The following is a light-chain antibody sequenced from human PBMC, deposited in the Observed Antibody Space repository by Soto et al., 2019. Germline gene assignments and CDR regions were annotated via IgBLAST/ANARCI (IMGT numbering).Light chain of an antibody. CDR2: AVP. CDR3: QKYNSAPWT. Sequence: DTQMTQSPSSLSASLGDRGTITCRASQCINKYLAWYQQRPVKGPQLLIHAVPTLHSGGPSGFNGSGSGTDFPLTISSLSHEDVANYYHQKYNSAPWTFGGGTKVDIK. CDR1: QCINKY. J-gene: IGKJ4*02. V-gene: IGKV1-27*01.